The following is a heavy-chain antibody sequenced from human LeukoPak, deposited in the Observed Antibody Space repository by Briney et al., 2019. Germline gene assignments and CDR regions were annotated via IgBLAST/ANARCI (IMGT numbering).Heavy chain of an antibody. CDR3: ARERIAGWFDP. J-gene: IGHJ5*02. CDR2: INAGNGNT. CDR1: GYTFTSYA. V-gene: IGHV1-3*01. Sequence: ASVKVSCKASGYTFTSYAMHWVRQAPRQRLEWMGWINAGNGNTKYSQKFQGRVTITRDTSASTAYMELSSLRSEDTAVYYCARERIAGWFDPWGQGTLVTVSS. D-gene: IGHD6-6*01.